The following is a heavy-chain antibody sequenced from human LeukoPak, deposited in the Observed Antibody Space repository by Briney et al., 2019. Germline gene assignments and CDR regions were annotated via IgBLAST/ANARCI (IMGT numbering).Heavy chain of an antibody. CDR2: IYYSGST. CDR1: GGSISSYY. Sequence: SETLSLTCTVSGGSISSYYWSWIRQPPGKGLEWIGYIYYSGSTNYNPSLKSRVTISVDTSKNQFSLKLSSVTAADTAVYYCARGPAGLDYWGQGTLVTVSS. CDR3: ARGPAGLDY. J-gene: IGHJ4*02. V-gene: IGHV4-59*01. D-gene: IGHD3-10*01.